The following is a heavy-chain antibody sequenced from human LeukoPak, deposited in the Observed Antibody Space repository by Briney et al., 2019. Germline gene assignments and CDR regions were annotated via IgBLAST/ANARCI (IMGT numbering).Heavy chain of an antibody. D-gene: IGHD3-10*01. CDR3: AKRGVVIRVILVGFHKEAYYFDS. V-gene: IGHV3-23*01. CDR2: IGGSGGGT. CDR1: GFTLSNHG. J-gene: IGHJ4*02. Sequence: PGGSLRLSRAFSGFTLSNHGMSWVRQAPGKGLEWVAGIGGSGGGTNYADSVKGRFIISRDNSKNILYLQMNSLTAEDTAVYFCAKRGVVIRVILVGFHKEAYYFDSWGQGALVTVSS.